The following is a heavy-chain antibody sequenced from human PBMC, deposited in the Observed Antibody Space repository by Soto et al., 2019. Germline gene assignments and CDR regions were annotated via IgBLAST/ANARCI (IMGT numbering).Heavy chain of an antibody. CDR2: IKQDGSEK. J-gene: IGHJ2*01. V-gene: IGHV3-7*01. Sequence: GGSLRLSCAASGFTFSSSWMSWVRQAPGKGLEWVANIKQDGSEKYYVDSVQGRFTISRDNAKNSLYLQMNSLRAEDTAVYYCAGQFGARFDLWGRGTLVTVSS. CDR1: GFTFSSSW. D-gene: IGHD3-10*01. CDR3: AGQFGARFDL.